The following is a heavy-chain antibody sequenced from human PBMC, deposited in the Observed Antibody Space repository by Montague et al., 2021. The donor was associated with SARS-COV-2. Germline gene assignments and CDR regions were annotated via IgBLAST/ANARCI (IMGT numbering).Heavy chain of an antibody. CDR3: AAQTDYYYYSLDV. J-gene: IGHJ6*02. V-gene: IGHV4-59*08. CDR2: IYDSGNV. CDR1: GGSIRNYY. Sequence: SETLSLTCAVSGGSIRNYYWSWIRQPPGRGLEWIAYIYDSGNVDYNPSLKSPVTILVDTSKNQFSLKLSSVTAADTAVYYCAAQTDYYYYSLDVWGQGTTATVS.